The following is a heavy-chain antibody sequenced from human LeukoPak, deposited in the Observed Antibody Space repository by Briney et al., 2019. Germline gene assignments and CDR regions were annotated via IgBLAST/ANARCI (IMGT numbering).Heavy chain of an antibody. Sequence: ASVKVSCRASGYTFTSYGISWVRQAPGQGLEWMGCIRAYNDYTSYAQNLQGRVTMTIDTSTSTAYMELRSLRSEDTAVYYCARDATDDSSDIWGQGTMVTVSS. CDR2: IRAYNDYT. V-gene: IGHV1-18*01. CDR3: ARDATDDSSDI. CDR1: GYTFTSYG. J-gene: IGHJ3*02.